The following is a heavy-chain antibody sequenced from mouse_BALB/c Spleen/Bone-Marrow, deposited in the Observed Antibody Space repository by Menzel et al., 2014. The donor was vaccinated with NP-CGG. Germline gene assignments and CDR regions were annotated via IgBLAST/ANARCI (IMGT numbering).Heavy chain of an antibody. CDR2: IDPANGNT. CDR1: GFNIKDTY. V-gene: IGHV14-3*02. Sequence: LQQSGAELVKPVASVKLSCTASGFNIKDTYMHWVKQRPEQGLEWIGRIDPANGNTKYDPKFQGKATITADTSSNTAYLQLSSLTSEDTAVYYCAYGSSYDFIDYWGQGTPLTVSS. J-gene: IGHJ2*01. CDR3: AYGSSYDFIDY. D-gene: IGHD1-1*01.